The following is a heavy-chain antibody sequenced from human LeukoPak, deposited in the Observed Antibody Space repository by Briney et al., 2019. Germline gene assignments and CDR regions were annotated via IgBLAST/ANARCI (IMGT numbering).Heavy chain of an antibody. V-gene: IGHV1-2*02. Sequence: GASVKVSCKTSGYTFTGYYIHWVRQAPGQGLEWMGWINPDGGGTNYAQNLQGRDTMTRDTSISTAYMELSRLRSDDTAVYYCAGVAVKGLIDYWGQGTLVTVSS. CDR2: INPDGGGT. J-gene: IGHJ4*02. D-gene: IGHD6-19*01. CDR3: AGVAVKGLIDY. CDR1: GYTFTGYY.